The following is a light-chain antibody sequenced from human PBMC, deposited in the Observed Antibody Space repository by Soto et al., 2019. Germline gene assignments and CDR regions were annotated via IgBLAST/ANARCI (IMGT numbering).Light chain of an antibody. CDR2: GSS. Sequence: EIVLTQSPGTLSLSPGQRATLSCRASQNIRSNYVAWYQQKPGQAPRLLIFGSSSTATGIPDRFSASGSGTDFSLTISRLEPEDFRVYYCQQYGYEPLTFGGGTKVEI. V-gene: IGKV3-20*01. J-gene: IGKJ4*01. CDR3: QQYGYEPLT. CDR1: QNIRSNY.